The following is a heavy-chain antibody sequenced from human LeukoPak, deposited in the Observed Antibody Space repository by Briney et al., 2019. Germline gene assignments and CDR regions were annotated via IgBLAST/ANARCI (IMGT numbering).Heavy chain of an antibody. V-gene: IGHV6-1*01. CDR1: GDSVSSNSAA. J-gene: IGHJ4*02. CDR3: ARDSSAMFDY. D-gene: IGHD2-2*01. Sequence: SQTLSLTCAISGDSVSSNSAAWNWIRQSPSRGLEWLGGTYYRSKWSNDYAISMKGRIAINPDTSKNQFSLQMNSVTPEDTAVYYCARDSSAMFDYWGQGTLVAVSS. CDR2: TYYRSKWSN.